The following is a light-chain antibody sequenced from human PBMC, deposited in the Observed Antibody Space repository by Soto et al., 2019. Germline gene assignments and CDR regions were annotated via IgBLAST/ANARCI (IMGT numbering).Light chain of an antibody. Sequence: EIVLTQSPATLSLSPGERATLSCRASQSVSSYLAWYQQKPGQAPRLLIYDASNRATGIPARFSGSGSGTDVTLTINSLEPEDLAVYYCQQRSNWPPAFGGGTKVEIK. CDR1: QSVSSY. V-gene: IGKV3-11*01. CDR2: DAS. CDR3: QQRSNWPPA. J-gene: IGKJ4*01.